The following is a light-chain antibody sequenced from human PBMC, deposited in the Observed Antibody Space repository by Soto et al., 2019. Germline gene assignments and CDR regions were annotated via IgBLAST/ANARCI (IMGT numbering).Light chain of an antibody. Sequence: EIVLTQSPGTLSLSPGEKATLSCGASQSVSSSYIAWYQQKPGQAPRLLIYGASSRATGIPDRFSGSGSGTDFTLTISRLEPEDFAVYYCQQYGTSRAFGQGTKVEIK. J-gene: IGKJ1*01. CDR2: GAS. CDR3: QQYGTSRA. V-gene: IGKV3-20*01. CDR1: QSVSSSY.